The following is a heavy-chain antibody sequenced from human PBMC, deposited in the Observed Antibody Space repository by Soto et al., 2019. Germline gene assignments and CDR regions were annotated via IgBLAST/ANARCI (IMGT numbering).Heavy chain of an antibody. CDR2: IYYSGST. Sequence: QVQLQESGPGLVKPSETLSLTCTVSGGSVSSGSYYWSWIRQPPGKGLEWIGYIYYSGSTNYNPSLKSRVTISVDSSKNQFSLKLSSVTAADTAVYYCAREEACYDYVWGSFYWGQGTLVTVSS. V-gene: IGHV4-61*01. CDR3: AREEACYDYVWGSFY. CDR1: GGSVSSGSYY. D-gene: IGHD3-16*01. J-gene: IGHJ4*02.